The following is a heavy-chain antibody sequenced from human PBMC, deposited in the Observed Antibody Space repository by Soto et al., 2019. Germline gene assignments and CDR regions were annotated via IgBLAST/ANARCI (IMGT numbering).Heavy chain of an antibody. CDR2: IMPVFPTP. D-gene: IGHD3-3*02. CDR3: ARDKDRQQLGGNYYYIMDV. J-gene: IGHJ6*01. V-gene: IGHV1-69*12. Sequence: QVPLVQSGAEVKKPGSSVKVSCKTSGGTFRTSAISWVRQAHGQGLEWMGGIMPVFPTPDYAQKFQGRVTITADESTGTAYMELSSLRSEDTAVYYCARDKDRQQLGGNYYYIMDVWGQGTTVTVSS. CDR1: GGTFRTSA.